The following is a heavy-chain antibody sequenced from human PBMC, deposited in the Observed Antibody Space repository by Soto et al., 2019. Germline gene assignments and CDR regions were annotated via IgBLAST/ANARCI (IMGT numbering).Heavy chain of an antibody. Sequence: TLSLTCAVYGGSFSGYYWSWIRQPPGKGLEWIGEINHSGSTNYNPSLKSRVTISVDTSKNQFSLKLSSVTAADTAVYYCARGFYCSSTSCYYYYGMDVWGQGTTVTVSS. CDR2: INHSGST. D-gene: IGHD2-2*01. V-gene: IGHV4-34*01. CDR3: ARGFYCSSTSCYYYYGMDV. CDR1: GGSFSGYY. J-gene: IGHJ6*02.